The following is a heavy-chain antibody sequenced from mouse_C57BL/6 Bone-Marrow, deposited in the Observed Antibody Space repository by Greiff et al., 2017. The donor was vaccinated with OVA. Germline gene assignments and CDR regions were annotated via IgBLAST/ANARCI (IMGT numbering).Heavy chain of an antibody. J-gene: IGHJ4*01. CDR2: IYPGSGST. Sequence: QVQLKQPGAELVKPGASVKMSCKASGYTFTSYWITWVKQRPGQGLEWIGDIYPGSGSTNYNEKFKSKATLTVDTSSSTAYMQLSSLTSEDSAVYYCAREGYYDYDGAMDYWGQGTSVTVSS. CDR1: GYTFTSYW. V-gene: IGHV1-55*01. CDR3: AREGYYDYDGAMDY. D-gene: IGHD2-4*01.